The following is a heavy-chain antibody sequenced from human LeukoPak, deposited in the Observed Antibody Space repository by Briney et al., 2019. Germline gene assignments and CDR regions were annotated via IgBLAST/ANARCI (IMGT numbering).Heavy chain of an antibody. CDR1: GYTFTGYY. CDR2: INPNSGGT. J-gene: IGHJ4*02. D-gene: IGHD3-22*01. CDR3: ARISNYYDSSGYFGY. Sequence: GASVKASCKASGYTFTGYYMHWVRQAPGQGLEWMGWINPNSGGTNYAQKFQGRVTMTRDTSISTAYMELSRLRSDDTAVYYCARISNYYDSSGYFGYWGQGTLVTVSS. V-gene: IGHV1-2*02.